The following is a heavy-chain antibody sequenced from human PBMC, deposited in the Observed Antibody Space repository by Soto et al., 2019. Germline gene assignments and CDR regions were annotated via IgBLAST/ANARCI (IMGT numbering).Heavy chain of an antibody. D-gene: IGHD6-19*01. CDR3: AHGSGWLFDY. Sequence: QITLKESGPTLVKPTQTLTLTCTFSGFSLSSRAVGVGWIRQPPGKTLEWLAFTYWDDDDHYSPSLMSRLTITKDTSKNQAVLTMTNMDPVDTATYYCAHGSGWLFDYWGQGTLVTVSS. CDR1: GFSLSSRAVG. V-gene: IGHV2-5*02. CDR2: TYWDDDD. J-gene: IGHJ4*02.